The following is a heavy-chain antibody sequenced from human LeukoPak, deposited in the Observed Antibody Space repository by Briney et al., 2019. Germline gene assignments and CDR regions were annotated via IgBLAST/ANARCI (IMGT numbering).Heavy chain of an antibody. CDR3: ARNYWGSSPYYFDY. CDR1: GFTFSSYW. J-gene: IGHJ4*02. V-gene: IGHV3-7*01. D-gene: IGHD7-27*01. CDR2: INQDGSEK. Sequence: GGSLRLSCAVSGFTFSSYWMSWVRQAPGKGLEWVANINQDGSEKYYVDSAKGRFTISRDNAKNSLYLQMNSLRAEDTAVYYCARNYWGSSPYYFDYWGQGTLVIVSS.